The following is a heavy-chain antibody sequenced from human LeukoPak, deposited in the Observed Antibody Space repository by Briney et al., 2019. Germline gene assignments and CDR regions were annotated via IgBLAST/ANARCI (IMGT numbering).Heavy chain of an antibody. J-gene: IGHJ4*02. D-gene: IGHD3-22*01. V-gene: IGHV4-30-4*08. CDR3: ARVSHYDSSGYYYFDY. CDR1: GGSISSGDYY. CDR2: IYYSGST. Sequence: SQTLSLTCTVSGGSISSGDYYWSWIRQPPGKGLEWIGYIYYSGSTYYNPSLKSRVTISVDTSKNQFALKLSSVTAADTAVYYCARVSHYDSSGYYYFDYWGQGTLVTVSS.